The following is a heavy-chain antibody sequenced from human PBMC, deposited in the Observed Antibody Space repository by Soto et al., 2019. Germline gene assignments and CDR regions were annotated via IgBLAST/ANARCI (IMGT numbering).Heavy chain of an antibody. CDR1: GGTFSSYA. J-gene: IGHJ6*02. Sequence: SVKVSCKASGGTFSSYAISWVRQAPGQGREWMGGIIPIFGTANYAQKFQGRVTITADESTSTAYMELSSLRSEDTAVYYCARVLRTMTHTYYYYGMDVWGQGTTVTVSS. CDR3: ARVLRTMTHTYYYYGMDV. V-gene: IGHV1-69*13. CDR2: IIPIFGTA. D-gene: IGHD3-22*01.